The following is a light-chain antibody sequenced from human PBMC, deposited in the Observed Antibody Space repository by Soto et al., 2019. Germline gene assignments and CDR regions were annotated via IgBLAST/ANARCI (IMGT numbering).Light chain of an antibody. CDR3: QQRSEWPIT. Sequence: EVVLTQSPATLSLSPGDSAALSCRASRSISSYLAWYQQKSGQAPSLLIYDASDRATGIPPRFSGSGSGADFTLTISSLEPEDFAVYYCQQRSEWPITFGQGTRLEIK. CDR2: DAS. V-gene: IGKV3-11*01. J-gene: IGKJ5*01. CDR1: RSISSY.